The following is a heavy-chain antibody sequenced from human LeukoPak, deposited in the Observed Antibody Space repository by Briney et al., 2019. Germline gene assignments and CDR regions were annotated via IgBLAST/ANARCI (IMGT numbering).Heavy chain of an antibody. CDR1: GGSISSYY. J-gene: IGHJ4*02. CDR2: IYYSGST. V-gene: IGHV4-59*01. CDR3: ARESGAYYFDY. D-gene: IGHD1-26*01. Sequence: PSETLPLTCTVSGGSISSYYWSWIRQPPGKGLEWIGYIYYSGSTNYNPSLKSRVTISVDTSKNQFSLKLSSVTAADTAVYYCARESGAYYFDYWGQGTLVTVSS.